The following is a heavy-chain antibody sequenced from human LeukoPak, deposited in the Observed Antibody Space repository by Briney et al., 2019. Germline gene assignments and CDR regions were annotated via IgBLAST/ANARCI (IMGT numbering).Heavy chain of an antibody. CDR2: ISGSGNTI. CDR3: ARGFSGRKGSFDY. Sequence: GGSLRLSCAASGFTFSSYAMNWVRQAPGKGLEWVLYISGSGNTIDYADSVKGRFTISRDNAKNSLYLQMNSLRAEDTAVYYCARGFSGRKGSFDYWSQGTLVTVSS. D-gene: IGHD1-26*01. CDR1: GFTFSSYA. V-gene: IGHV3-48*03. J-gene: IGHJ4*02.